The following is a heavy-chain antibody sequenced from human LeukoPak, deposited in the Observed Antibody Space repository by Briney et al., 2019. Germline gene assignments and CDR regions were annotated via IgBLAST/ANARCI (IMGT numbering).Heavy chain of an antibody. V-gene: IGHV4-59*01. CDR3: ARGLIAVAGGRYYYYYMDV. CDR1: GGSISSYY. CDR2: IYYSGST. Sequence: KTSETLSLTCTVSGGSISSYYWSWIRQPPGKGLEWIGYIYYSGSTNYNPSLKSRVTISVDTSKNQFSLKLSSVTAADTAVYYCARGLIAVAGGRYYYYYMDVWGKGTTVTVSS. J-gene: IGHJ6*03. D-gene: IGHD6-19*01.